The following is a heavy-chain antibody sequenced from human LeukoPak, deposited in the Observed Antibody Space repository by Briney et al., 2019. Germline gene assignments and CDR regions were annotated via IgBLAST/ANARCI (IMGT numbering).Heavy chain of an antibody. D-gene: IGHD2-2*03. J-gene: IGHJ3*02. V-gene: IGHV4-59*08. CDR3: ARHGSRMSPFTI. CDR1: GGSISSYY. Sequence: PSETLSLTCTVSGGSISSYYWSWLRQSPGKGLEWIGYIYSTGSTNHNPFLKSRVNISLDTSKNHFSLNLTSVTAADTAFYYCARHGSRMSPFTIWGQGTVVTVSS. CDR2: IYSTGST.